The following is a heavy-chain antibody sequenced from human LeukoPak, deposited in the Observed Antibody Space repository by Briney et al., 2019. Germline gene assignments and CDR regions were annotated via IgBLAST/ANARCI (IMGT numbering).Heavy chain of an antibody. J-gene: IGHJ4*02. CDR1: GFTFSGSA. V-gene: IGHV3-48*03. CDR2: ISSSGSTI. D-gene: IGHD5-12*01. Sequence: PGGSLRLSCAASGFTFSGSAMHWVRQAPGKGLEWVSYISSSGSTIYYADSVKGRFTISRDNAKNSLYLQMNSLRAEDTAVYYCARDLGENSGYDSGYWGQGTLVTVSS. CDR3: ARDLGENSGYDSGY.